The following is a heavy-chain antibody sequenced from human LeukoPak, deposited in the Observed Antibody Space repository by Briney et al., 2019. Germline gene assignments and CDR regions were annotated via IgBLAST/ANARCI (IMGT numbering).Heavy chain of an antibody. CDR2: VYYSGST. J-gene: IGHJ3*02. D-gene: IGHD2-15*01. CDR1: GGSISSGDYY. Sequence: SETLSLTCTVSGGSISSGDYYWAWIRQPPGKGLEWVASVYYSGSTYYNPSLRSRVTISVDTSKNQFSLKLSSVTAADTAVYFCARRRVVVASTDGASGAFDIWGQGTMVTVSS. V-gene: IGHV4-39*07. CDR3: ARRRVVVASTDGASGAFDI.